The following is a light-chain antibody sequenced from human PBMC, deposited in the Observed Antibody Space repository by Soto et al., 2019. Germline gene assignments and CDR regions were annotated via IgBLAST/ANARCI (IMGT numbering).Light chain of an antibody. CDR3: QHSRSYPYT. V-gene: IGKV1-5*03. CDR1: QNIGTW. CDR2: KAS. Sequence: DIQMTQSPSTLSASVGDRVTITCRASQNIGTWLAWFQQRPGKAPNLLIYKASSLQSGVPSTFSGSGSGKEFTLTSSSLQPDDVATYYCQHSRSYPYTFGQVNKLEIK. J-gene: IGKJ2*01.